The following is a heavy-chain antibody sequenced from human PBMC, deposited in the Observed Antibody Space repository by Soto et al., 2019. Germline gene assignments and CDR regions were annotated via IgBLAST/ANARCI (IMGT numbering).Heavy chain of an antibody. D-gene: IGHD1-20*01. Sequence: QVQLVQAGAEEKKPGATVKVSCKASGYTFTSYAMHWVRQAPGQRLEWMGWINAGNGNTKYSQKFQGRVTITRDTSASTAYMELSSLRSEDTAVYYCARGITLPTPLDYWGQGTLVTVSS. V-gene: IGHV1-3*05. CDR1: GYTFTSYA. J-gene: IGHJ4*02. CDR2: INAGNGNT. CDR3: ARGITLPTPLDY.